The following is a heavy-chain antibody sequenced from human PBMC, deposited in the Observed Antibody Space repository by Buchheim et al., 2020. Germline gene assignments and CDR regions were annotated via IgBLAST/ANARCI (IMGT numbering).Heavy chain of an antibody. Sequence: EVQLVESGGGLVQPGGSLRLSCAASGFIFSNYWMHWVRQAPGKGLVWVSLIYSDGTNTNYADSVKGRITISRDNAKSTLYLRMNSLKAEDTAVYYYARGGGSNKLDYWGQG. CDR3: ARGGGSNKLDY. V-gene: IGHV3-74*01. D-gene: IGHD5-24*01. J-gene: IGHJ4*02. CDR2: IYSDGTNT. CDR1: GFIFSNYW.